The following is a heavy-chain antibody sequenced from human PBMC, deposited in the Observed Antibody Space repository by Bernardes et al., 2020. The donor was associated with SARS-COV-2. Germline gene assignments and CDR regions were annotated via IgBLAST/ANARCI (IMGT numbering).Heavy chain of an antibody. CDR2: VYHIGTT. Sequence: TLSLTCTVSGGSISNSYWSWIRQPPGKGLEWIGYVYHIGTTSYNPSLKSRVTISRDTSNSQFSLRLRSVTAADTALYYCARDPGLFFTGSFYSWGQGILVTVSS. J-gene: IGHJ4*02. CDR1: GGSISNSY. CDR3: ARDPGLFFTGSFYS. V-gene: IGHV4-59*01.